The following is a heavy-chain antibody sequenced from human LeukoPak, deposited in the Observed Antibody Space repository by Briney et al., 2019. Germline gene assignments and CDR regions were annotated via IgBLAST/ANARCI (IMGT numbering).Heavy chain of an antibody. J-gene: IGHJ5*02. CDR2: INTNTGNP. Sequence: VSVKVSCKASGYTFTSYAMNWVRRAPGQGLEWMGWINTNTGNPTYAQGFTGRFVFSLDTSVSTAYLQISSLKAEDTAVYYCARGKTYSSSWYGRNWFDPWGQGTLVTVSS. CDR1: GYTFTSYA. D-gene: IGHD6-13*01. V-gene: IGHV7-4-1*02. CDR3: ARGKTYSSSWYGRNWFDP.